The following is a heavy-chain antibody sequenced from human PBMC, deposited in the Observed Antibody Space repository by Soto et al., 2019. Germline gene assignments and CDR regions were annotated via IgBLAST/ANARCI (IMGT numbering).Heavy chain of an antibody. CDR1: GFSFSNYG. V-gene: IGHV3-30*18. Sequence: QVQLVESGGGVVQPVRSLRLSCVASGFSFSNYGIHWVRQAPGKGLEWVAVVLYDGSNEYYADSVRGRFTVSRDNSETKVHLQMNSLRPEDTAVYYCAKDRGYNYRDFFYYYGMDVWGQGTTVTVSS. D-gene: IGHD5-18*01. J-gene: IGHJ6*02. CDR3: AKDRGYNYRDFFYYYGMDV. CDR2: VLYDGSNE.